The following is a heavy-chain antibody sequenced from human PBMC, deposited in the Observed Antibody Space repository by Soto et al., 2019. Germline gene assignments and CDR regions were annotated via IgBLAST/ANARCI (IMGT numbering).Heavy chain of an antibody. Sequence: QVQLLESGPGLVKASETLSLTCNVSGASTAVYYWSWIRQSAGKGLEWIGRIYTTGNVNYNPSLRSRVTMSRDSSKNQLFLNLTSVTAADTAVYYCVRDRLNWFDPWGQGVLVTVSS. V-gene: IGHV4-4*07. CDR3: VRDRLNWFDP. CDR2: IYTTGNV. J-gene: IGHJ5*02. CDR1: GASTAVYY.